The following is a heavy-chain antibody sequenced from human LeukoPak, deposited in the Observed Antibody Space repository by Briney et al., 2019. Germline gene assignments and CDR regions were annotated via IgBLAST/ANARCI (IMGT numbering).Heavy chain of an antibody. V-gene: IGHV4-61*01. CDR2: IYYSGST. CDR3: ARGYYGSSGYSLGDY. CDR1: GGSISSGSYY. D-gene: IGHD3-22*01. J-gene: IGHJ4*02. Sequence: SETLSLTCTVSGGSISSGSYYWSWIRQPPGKGLEWIGYIYYSGSTNYNPSLKSRVTISVDTSKNQFSLKLSSVTTADTAVYYCARGYYGSSGYSLGDYWGQGTLVTVSS.